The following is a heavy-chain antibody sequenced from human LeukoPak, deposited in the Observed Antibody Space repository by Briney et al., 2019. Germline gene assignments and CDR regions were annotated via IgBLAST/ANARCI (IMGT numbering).Heavy chain of an antibody. CDR2: ASCKSEWSF. V-gene: IGHV6-1*01. J-gene: IGHJ1*01. Sequence: SSQTLSLTCAISGDSVSSNNVAWNRVRQSPWRGLEWLVRASCKSEWSFNYAVSVKSRITINADTSKNPFSLRLNSVTPEDTAVYYCARSDHGSARFQNWGQGTLVTVSS. CDR3: ARSDHGSARFQN. CDR1: GDSVSSNNVA. D-gene: IGHD6-19*01.